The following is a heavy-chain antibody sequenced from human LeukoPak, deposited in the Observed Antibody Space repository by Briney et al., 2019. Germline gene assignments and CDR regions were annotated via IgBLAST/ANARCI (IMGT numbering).Heavy chain of an antibody. D-gene: IGHD3-22*01. CDR3: ASKSGYD. J-gene: IGHJ4*02. V-gene: IGHV3-53*01. CDR2: IYSGGST. CDR1: GFSVCSNY. Sequence: TGGSLRLFCGAWGFSVCSNYMRWVRRSPGKGLEWVSVIYSGGSTYYADSVKGRFTISRDNSKNTLYLQMNSLRAEDTAVYYCASKSGYDWGQGTLVTVSS.